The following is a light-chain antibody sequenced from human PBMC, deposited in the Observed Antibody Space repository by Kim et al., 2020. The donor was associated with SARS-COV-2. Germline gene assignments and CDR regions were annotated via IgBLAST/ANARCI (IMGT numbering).Light chain of an antibody. V-gene: IGKV3-15*01. CDR3: HQYNFWPPWT. CDR1: QSIRSN. J-gene: IGKJ1*01. CDR2: GAS. Sequence: SPGERAALSCRASQSIRSNLAWYQQTPGQAPRLLIYGASTRATGIPARFSGTGSGTEFTLTISSLQSEDFAVYYCHQYNFWPPWTFGQGTKVDIK.